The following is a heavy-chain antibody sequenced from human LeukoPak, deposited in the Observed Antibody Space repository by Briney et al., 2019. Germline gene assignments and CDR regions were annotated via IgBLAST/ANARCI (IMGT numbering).Heavy chain of an antibody. J-gene: IGHJ4*02. CDR1: GFTFSSYA. Sequence: AGGSLRLSCAASGFTFSSYAMHWVRQAPGKGLEWVAVISYDGSNKYYADSVKGRFTISRDNSKNTLYLQMNSLRAEDTAVYYCARGLLHNWNYGWDWGQRTLVTVSS. CDR3: ARGLLHNWNYGWD. D-gene: IGHD1-7*01. V-gene: IGHV3-30-3*01. CDR2: ISYDGSNK.